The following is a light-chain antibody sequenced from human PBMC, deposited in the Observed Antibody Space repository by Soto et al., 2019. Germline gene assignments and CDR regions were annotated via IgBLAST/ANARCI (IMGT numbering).Light chain of an antibody. V-gene: IGKV3-20*01. CDR1: QSVSSSY. CDR3: QQYGYSSWT. CDR2: GAS. J-gene: IGKJ1*01. Sequence: EILLTQSPGTLSLSPGERATLSCRASQSVSSSYLAWYQQKPGQAPRLLIYGASSRATGIPDRFSGSRSGTDFTLTITRLEPEDFAVYYCQQYGYSSWTFGQGTKV.